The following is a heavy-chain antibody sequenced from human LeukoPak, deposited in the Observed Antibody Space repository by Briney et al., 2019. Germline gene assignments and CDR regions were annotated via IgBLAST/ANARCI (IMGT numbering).Heavy chain of an antibody. CDR1: GASISSYY. CDR2: IHYTGVT. D-gene: IGHD6-13*01. J-gene: IGHJ4*02. CDR3: AGLSSWYAY. Sequence: PSETLSLTCTVSGASISSYYWSWIRQFPGKGLEWIGYIHYTGVTNYNPSLKSRVTISVDTSKNQFSLRLSSVTASDTAVYYCAGLSSWYAYWGQGTLVTVSS. V-gene: IGHV4-59*01.